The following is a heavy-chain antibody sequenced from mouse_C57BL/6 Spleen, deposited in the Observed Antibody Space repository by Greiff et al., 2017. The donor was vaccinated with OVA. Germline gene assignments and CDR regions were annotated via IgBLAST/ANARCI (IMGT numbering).Heavy chain of an antibody. V-gene: IGHV1-82*01. Sequence: QVQLQQSGPELVKPGASVKISCKASGYAFSSSWMNWVKQRPGKGLEWIGRIYPGDGDTNYNGKFKGKATLTADKSSSTAYMQLSSLTSEDSAVYFCARGGYYSNWDYYAMDYWGQGTSVTVSS. CDR3: ARGGYYSNWDYYAMDY. D-gene: IGHD2-5*01. J-gene: IGHJ4*01. CDR1: GYAFSSSW. CDR2: IYPGDGDT.